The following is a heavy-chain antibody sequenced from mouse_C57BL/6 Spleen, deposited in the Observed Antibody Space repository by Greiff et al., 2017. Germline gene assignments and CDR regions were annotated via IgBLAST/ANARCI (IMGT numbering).Heavy chain of an antibody. CDR3: AREGYGRYWYFDV. V-gene: IGHV5-17*01. CDR2: ISSGSSTI. J-gene: IGHJ1*03. D-gene: IGHD1-1*02. Sequence: EVQLQESGGGLVKPGGSLKLSCAASGFTFSDYGMHWVRQAPEKGLEWVAYISSGSSTIYYADTVKGRFTISRDNAKNTLFLQMTSLRSEDTAMYYCAREGYGRYWYFDVWGTGTTVTVSS. CDR1: GFTFSDYG.